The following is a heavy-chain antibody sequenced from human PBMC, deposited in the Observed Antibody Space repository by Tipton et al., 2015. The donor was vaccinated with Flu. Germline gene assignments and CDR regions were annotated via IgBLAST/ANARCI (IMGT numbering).Heavy chain of an antibody. CDR1: GGSFSGYY. Sequence: LRLSCAVYGGSFSGYYWSWIRQPPGKGLEWIGEINHSGSTNYNPSLKSRVTISVDTSKNQFSLKLSSVTAADTAVYYCARMDILTGYRYYYYGMDVWGQGTTVTVSS. CDR2: INHSGST. D-gene: IGHD3-9*01. V-gene: IGHV4-34*01. CDR3: ARMDILTGYRYYYYGMDV. J-gene: IGHJ6*02.